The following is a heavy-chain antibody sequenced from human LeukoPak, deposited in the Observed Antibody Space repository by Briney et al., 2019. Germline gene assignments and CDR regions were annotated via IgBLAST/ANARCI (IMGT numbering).Heavy chain of an antibody. V-gene: IGHV3-48*04. CDR2: ISSSGSTI. Sequence: GGSLRLSCAASGFTFSSYSMNWVRQAPGKGLEWVSYISSSGSTIYYADSVKGRFTISRDNAKNSLYLQMNSLRAEDTAVYYCASSWNDYAFDIWGQGTMVTVSS. J-gene: IGHJ3*02. CDR1: GFTFSSYS. D-gene: IGHD1-1*01. CDR3: ASSWNDYAFDI.